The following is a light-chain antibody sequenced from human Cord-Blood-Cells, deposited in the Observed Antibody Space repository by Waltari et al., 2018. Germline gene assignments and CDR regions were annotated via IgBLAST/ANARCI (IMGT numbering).Light chain of an antibody. J-gene: IGLJ1*01. CDR1: SSDVGRYHR. Sequence: QSALTQPASVSGSPGQSITLSCTGTSSDVGRYHRVSWYQQHPGKAPKLMIYEGSKRPSGVSNRFSGSKSGNTASLTISGLQAEDEADYYCCSYAGSYVFGTGTKVTVL. CDR3: CSYAGSYV. V-gene: IGLV2-23*01. CDR2: EGS.